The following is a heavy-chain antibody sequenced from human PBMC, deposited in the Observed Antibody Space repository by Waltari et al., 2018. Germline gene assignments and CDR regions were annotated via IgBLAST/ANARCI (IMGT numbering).Heavy chain of an antibody. Sequence: EVQLLESGGGLVQPGGSLRLSCAASGFTFSSYAMSWVRQAPGKGLEWVSAISGSGGSTDYADSVKGRFTISRDNSKNTLYLQMNSLRAEDTAVYYCAKPLIVVVIARGDAFDIWGQGTMVTVSS. J-gene: IGHJ3*02. D-gene: IGHD2-21*01. CDR1: GFTFSSYA. CDR3: AKPLIVVVIARGDAFDI. CDR2: ISGSGGST. V-gene: IGHV3-23*01.